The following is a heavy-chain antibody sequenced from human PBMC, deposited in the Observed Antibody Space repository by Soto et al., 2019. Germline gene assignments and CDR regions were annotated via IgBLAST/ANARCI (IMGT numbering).Heavy chain of an antibody. CDR3: AWLLEWALDDYYYYGMDV. CDR1: GGTFSSYA. D-gene: IGHD3-3*01. V-gene: IGHV1-69*13. J-gene: IGHJ6*02. CDR2: IIPIFGTA. Sequence: ASVKVSCKASGGTFSSYAISWVRQAPGQGLEWMGGIIPIFGTANYAQKFQGRVTITADESTSTAYMELSSLRSEDTAVYYCAWLLEWALDDYYYYGMDVWGQGTTVTVSS.